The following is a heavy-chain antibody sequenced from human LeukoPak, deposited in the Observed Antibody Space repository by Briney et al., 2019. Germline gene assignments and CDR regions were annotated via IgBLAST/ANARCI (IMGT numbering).Heavy chain of an antibody. D-gene: IGHD6-19*01. CDR3: VRGGSGWYYFDY. J-gene: IGHJ4*02. CDR2: IGIAGDT. CDR1: GFTCTNYD. V-gene: IGHV3-13*04. Sequence: PGGSLRLSCAASGFTCTNYDMHWVRQVTGKGLEWVSAIGIAGDTYYPGSVRGRFTISRENAKNSLYLQMNSLRDGDTAVYYCVRGGSGWYYFDYWGQGTPVTVSS.